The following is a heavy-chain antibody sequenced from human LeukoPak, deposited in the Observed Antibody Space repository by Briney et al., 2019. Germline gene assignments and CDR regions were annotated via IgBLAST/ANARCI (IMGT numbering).Heavy chain of an antibody. CDR2: INAGNGNT. V-gene: IGHV1-3*01. D-gene: IGHD6-13*01. Sequence: GASVKVSCKASGYTFTSYAMHWVRQAPGQRLEWMGWINAGNGNTKYSQKFQGRVTITRDTSASTAYMELSSLRSEDTAVYYCARDYSSSWYPHFDYWGQGTLVTVSS. J-gene: IGHJ4*02. CDR3: ARDYSSSWYPHFDY. CDR1: GYTFTSYA.